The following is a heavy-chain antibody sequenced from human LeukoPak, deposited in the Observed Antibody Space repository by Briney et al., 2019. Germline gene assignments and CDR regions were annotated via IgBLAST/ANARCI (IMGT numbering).Heavy chain of an antibody. V-gene: IGHV1-8*01. J-gene: IGHJ6*02. CDR1: GYTFTSYD. CDR3: ARAYSSSWYAKYYYGMDV. D-gene: IGHD6-13*01. CDR2: MNPNSGNT. Sequence: ASVKVSCKASGYTFTSYDINWVRQATGQGLEWMGWMNPNSGNTGYAQKLQGRVTMTTDTSTSTAYMELRSLRSDDTAVYYCARAYSSSWYAKYYYGMDVWGQGTTVTVSS.